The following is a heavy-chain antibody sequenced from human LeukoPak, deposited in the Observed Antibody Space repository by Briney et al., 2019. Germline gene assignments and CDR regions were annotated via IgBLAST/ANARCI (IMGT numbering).Heavy chain of an antibody. Sequence: GGSLRLYCAASGFTFSSYAMSWVRQAPGKGLEWVSAISGSGGRTYYADSVKGRFTLSRDNSKNTLYLQMNSLRAEDKAVCYCAKDLSAPPVSFFCGGDCPPRSAFDIWGQGTMATVSS. CDR1: GFTFSSYA. D-gene: IGHD2-21*02. J-gene: IGHJ3*02. CDR2: ISGSGGRT. V-gene: IGHV3-23*01. CDR3: AKDLSAPPVSFFCGGDCPPRSAFDI.